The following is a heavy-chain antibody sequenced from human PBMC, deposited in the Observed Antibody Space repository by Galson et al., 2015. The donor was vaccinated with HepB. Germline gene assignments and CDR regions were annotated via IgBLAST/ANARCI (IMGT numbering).Heavy chain of an antibody. CDR1: GYTFSDYY. V-gene: IGHV3-11*01. D-gene: IGHD4-17*01. J-gene: IGHJ4*02. CDR2: IGSSGSTI. Sequence: SLRLSCAASGYTFSDYYMSWIRQAPGKGLEWVSYIGSSGSTIYYADSVKGRFTISRDNAKNSLYLQMNSLRAEDTAVYYCARGSVSRTTVTTLGLSPNWGQGTLVTVSS. CDR3: ARGSVSRTTVTTLGLSPN.